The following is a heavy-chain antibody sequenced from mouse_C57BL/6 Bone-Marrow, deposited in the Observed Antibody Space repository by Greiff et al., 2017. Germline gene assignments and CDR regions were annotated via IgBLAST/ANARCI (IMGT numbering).Heavy chain of an antibody. CDR2: IDPSDSYT. Sequence: QVQLQQPGAELVMPGASVKLSCKASGYTFTSYWMHWVKQRPGQGLEWIGEIDPSDSYTNYNQKFKGKSTLTVDTSSSTAYMQLSSLTSEDSAVYYCARAESNYYYAMDYGGQGTSVTVS. CDR3: ARAESNYYYAMDY. D-gene: IGHD2-5*01. J-gene: IGHJ4*01. CDR1: GYTFTSYW. V-gene: IGHV1-69*01.